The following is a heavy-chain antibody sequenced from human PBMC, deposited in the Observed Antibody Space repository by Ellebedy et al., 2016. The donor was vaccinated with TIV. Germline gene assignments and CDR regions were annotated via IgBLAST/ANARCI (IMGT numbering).Heavy chain of an antibody. V-gene: IGHV3-66*01. CDR3: ARGGYGWDY. J-gene: IGHJ4*02. CDR2: IYSGGST. D-gene: IGHD3-10*01. Sequence: GESLKISCAASGFTVSSNYMSWVRQAPGKGLEWVSVIYSGGSTYCADSVKGRFTISRDNSTNTLYLQMNSLRAEDTAVYYCARGGYGWDYWGQGTLVTGSS. CDR1: GFTVSSNY.